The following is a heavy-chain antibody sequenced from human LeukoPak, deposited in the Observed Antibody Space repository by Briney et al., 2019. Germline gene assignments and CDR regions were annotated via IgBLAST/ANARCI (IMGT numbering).Heavy chain of an antibody. V-gene: IGHV3-23*01. CDR2: ISGSGGST. CDR1: GFTFSSYA. D-gene: IGHD2-8*01. CDR3: AKLKACTNGVCYTGWFDP. Sequence: GGSLRLSCAASGFTFSSYAMSWVRQAPGKGLEWVSAISGSGGSTYYADSVKGRFTISRDNSKNTLYLQMNSLRAEDTAVYYCAKLKACTNGVCYTGWFDPWGKGTTVTVSS. J-gene: IGHJ6*04.